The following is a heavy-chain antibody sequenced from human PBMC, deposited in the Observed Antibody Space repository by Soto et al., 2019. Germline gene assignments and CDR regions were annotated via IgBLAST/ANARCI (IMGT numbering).Heavy chain of an antibody. J-gene: IGHJ4*02. CDR2: VNPSGGHT. CDR1: GDTFTDYY. CDR3: ARGGHVVVVTAALDY. D-gene: IGHD2-21*02. Sequence: QVQLMQSGAEVKKPGASVKVSCKASGDTFTDYYIHWVRQAPGQGLEWMGTVNPSGGHTTYAQHFLGRMTXTXXXSXXTLYMELTSLTSDDTAVYYCARGGHVVVVTAALDYWGQGTLVTVSS. V-gene: IGHV1-46*01.